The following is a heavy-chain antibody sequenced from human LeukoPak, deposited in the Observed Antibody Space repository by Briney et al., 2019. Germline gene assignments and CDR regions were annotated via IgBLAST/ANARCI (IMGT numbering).Heavy chain of an antibody. CDR3: ARGLPPYYYDSSGSPFDY. D-gene: IGHD3-22*01. CDR1: GDSISSSGYY. V-gene: IGHV4-39*07. J-gene: IGHJ4*02. Sequence: SETLSLTCSVSGDSISSSGYYWGWIRQPPGKGLEWIGSVSYRGGTYYNPSLKSRVTISVDTSKNQFSLKLSSVTAADTAVYYCARGLPPYYYDSSGSPFDYWGQGTLVTVSS. CDR2: VSYRGGT.